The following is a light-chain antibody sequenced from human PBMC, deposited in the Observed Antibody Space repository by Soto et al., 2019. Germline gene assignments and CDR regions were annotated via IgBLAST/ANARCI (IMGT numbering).Light chain of an antibody. V-gene: IGKV1-33*01. CDR3: QQYDNFPTLFT. J-gene: IGKJ3*01. CDR2: DAS. Sequence: DIQMTQSPSSLSASVGDRVTITCQASQDISDSLNWYQQKPGKAPNLLIYDASNLETGVPSRFSGSGSGTDFTFTISSLHPEDIATYYCQQYDNFPTLFTFGPGTKVDIK. CDR1: QDISDS.